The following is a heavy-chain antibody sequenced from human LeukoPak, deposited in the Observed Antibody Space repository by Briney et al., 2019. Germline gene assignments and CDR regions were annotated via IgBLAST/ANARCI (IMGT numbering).Heavy chain of an antibody. CDR3: ARDRSTVTNYGGPRELDY. CDR2: ISSSSSTI. J-gene: IGHJ4*02. CDR1: GFTFSSYA. V-gene: IGHV3-48*01. D-gene: IGHD4-17*01. Sequence: GGSLRLSCAASGFTFSSYAMSWVRQAPGKGLEWVSYISSSSSTIYYADSVKGRFTISRDNAKNSLYLQMNSLRAEDTSVYYCARDRSTVTNYGGPRELDYWGQGTLVTVSS.